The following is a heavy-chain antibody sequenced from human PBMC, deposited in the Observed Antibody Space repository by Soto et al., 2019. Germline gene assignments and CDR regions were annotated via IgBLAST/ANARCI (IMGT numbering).Heavy chain of an antibody. CDR2: LHDSGSA. J-gene: IGHJ3*01. CDR1: GGSISSDDYY. V-gene: IGHV4-61*08. Sequence: QVQLQESGPGLVKPSETLSLTCTVSGGSISSDDYYWNWFRQPPGKGLEWIGYLHDSGSAYYNPSLKSRATISADTSKIQFSLKLTSVTVADTAVYYCARNFGVRGQGTMVTVSP. CDR3: ARNFGV.